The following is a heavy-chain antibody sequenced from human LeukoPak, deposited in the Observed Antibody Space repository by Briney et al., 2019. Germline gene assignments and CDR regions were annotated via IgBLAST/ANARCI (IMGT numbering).Heavy chain of an antibody. CDR1: GGSFGGYY. D-gene: IGHD3-10*01. CDR2: INHSGST. Sequence: SETLSLTCAVYGGSFGGYYWSWIRQPPGKGLEWIGAINHSGSTNYNPSLKSRVTISVDTSKNQFSLKLSSVTAADTAVYYCARHGTPLRYGSGNYYKGAPFDYWGQGTLVTVSS. V-gene: IGHV4-34*01. J-gene: IGHJ4*02. CDR3: ARHGTPLRYGSGNYYKGAPFDY.